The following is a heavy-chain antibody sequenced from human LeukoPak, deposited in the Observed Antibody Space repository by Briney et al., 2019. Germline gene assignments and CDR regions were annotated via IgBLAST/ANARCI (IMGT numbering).Heavy chain of an antibody. D-gene: IGHD3-22*01. V-gene: IGHV4-34*01. CDR3: ARENPSGYYNRPIDY. J-gene: IGHJ4*02. CDR1: GVSFSGYY. CDR2: INHSGST. Sequence: SETLSLTCAVYGVSFSGYYWSWIRQPPGKGLEWIGEINHSGSTNYNPSLKSRVTISVDTSKNQFSLKLSSVTAADTAIYYCARENPSGYYNRPIDYWGQGTLVTVSS.